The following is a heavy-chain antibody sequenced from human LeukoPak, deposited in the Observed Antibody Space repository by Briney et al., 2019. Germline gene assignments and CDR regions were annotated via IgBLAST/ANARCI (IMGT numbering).Heavy chain of an antibody. CDR2: ISGSGGST. CDR3: AKEFDILTGYPCYFDY. CDR1: GFTFSSYG. V-gene: IGHV3-23*01. J-gene: IGHJ4*02. D-gene: IGHD3-9*01. Sequence: GGSLRLSCAASGFTFSSYGMSWVRQAPGKGLEWVSGISGSGGSTYYADSVKGRFTVSRDKSKNTLYLQMNSLRAEDTAVYYCAKEFDILTGYPCYFDYWGQGTLVTVSS.